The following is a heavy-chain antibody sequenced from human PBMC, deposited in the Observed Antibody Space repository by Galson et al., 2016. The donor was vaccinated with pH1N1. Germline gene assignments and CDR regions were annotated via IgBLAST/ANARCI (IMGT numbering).Heavy chain of an antibody. CDR2: ISHSGST. V-gene: IGHV4-34*09. Sequence: LSLTCAVYGRSFSGYYWSWIRQPPGKGLEWIGEISHSGSTNYNPSLKSRVTISVDTSKNQFSLRLSSVTAADTAVYYCAGLDIATVPHPFDYWGQGTLVTVSS. CDR3: AGLDIATVPHPFDY. D-gene: IGHD1-1*01. CDR1: GRSFSGYY. J-gene: IGHJ4*02.